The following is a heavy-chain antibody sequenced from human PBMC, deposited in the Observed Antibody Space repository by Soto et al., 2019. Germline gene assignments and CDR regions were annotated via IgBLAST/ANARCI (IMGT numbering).Heavy chain of an antibody. V-gene: IGHV1-2*02. D-gene: IGHD3-3*01. Sequence: GASVKVSCKASGYTFTGYYMHWVRQAPGQGLEWMGWINPNSGGTNYAQKFQGRVTMTGDTSISTAYMELSRLRSDDTAVYYCARALRFLEWLPYYYYYGMDVWGQGTTVTVSS. CDR3: ARALRFLEWLPYYYYYGMDV. J-gene: IGHJ6*02. CDR1: GYTFTGYY. CDR2: INPNSGGT.